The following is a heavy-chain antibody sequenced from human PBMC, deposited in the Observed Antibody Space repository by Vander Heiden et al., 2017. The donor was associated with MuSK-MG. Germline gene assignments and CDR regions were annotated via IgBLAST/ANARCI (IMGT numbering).Heavy chain of an antibody. CDR3: AREDYDYCWGSYRYHFYY. D-gene: IGHD3-16*02. CDR2: IIPILGIA. J-gene: IGHJ4*02. V-gene: IGHV1-69*04. Sequence: QVQLVQSGAEVRKTGSSVKVSGKAAGGTFSSYDISWVRQAPGQGLEWMGGIIPILGIANYAKNFQGRGPITADESTSTAYWELSSLRSDETAVYYCAREDYDYCWGSYRYHFYYRGQVTLVTVYS. CDR1: GGTFSSYD.